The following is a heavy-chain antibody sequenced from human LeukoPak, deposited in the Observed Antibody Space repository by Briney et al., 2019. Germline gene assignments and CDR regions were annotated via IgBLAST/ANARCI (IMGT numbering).Heavy chain of an antibody. D-gene: IGHD3-9*01. Sequence: GGSLRLSCAASGFTFSSYAMSWVRQAPGKGLEWVSALSGSGGSTYYADSVKGRFTISRDNAKNSLYLQMNSLRAEDTALYYCARDKLDYDILTGYYRVSCFDYWGQGTLVTVSS. CDR2: LSGSGGST. CDR1: GFTFSSYA. J-gene: IGHJ4*02. CDR3: ARDKLDYDILTGYYRVSCFDY. V-gene: IGHV3-23*01.